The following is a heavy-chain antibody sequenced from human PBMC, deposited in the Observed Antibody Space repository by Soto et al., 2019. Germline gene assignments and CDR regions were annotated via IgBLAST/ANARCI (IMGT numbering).Heavy chain of an antibody. CDR3: AKDLRYSSSWYNLDY. V-gene: IGHV3-23*01. J-gene: IGHJ4*02. CDR1: GFTFSSYA. CDR2: ISGSGGST. Sequence: GGSLRLSCAASGFTFSSYAMSWVRQAPGKGLEWVSAISGSGGSTYYADSVKGRFTISRDNSKNTLYLQMNSLRAEDTAVYYCAKDLRYSSSWYNLDYWGQGTLVTVSS. D-gene: IGHD6-13*01.